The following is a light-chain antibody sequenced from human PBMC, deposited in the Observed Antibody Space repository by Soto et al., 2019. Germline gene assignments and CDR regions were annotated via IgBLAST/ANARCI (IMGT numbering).Light chain of an antibody. CDR2: EVR. J-gene: IGLJ3*02. V-gene: IGLV2-14*01. CDR3: CPNPISGTLV. Sequence: QSALTQPASVSGSPGQSITISCSGTTNDIGGYNYVSWYQHHPGKVPKVIIYEVRNRPSGVSNRFSGSKSGNTASLTISGLPAEEEADYYCCPNPISGTLVFGGGTQVT. CDR1: TNDIGGYNY.